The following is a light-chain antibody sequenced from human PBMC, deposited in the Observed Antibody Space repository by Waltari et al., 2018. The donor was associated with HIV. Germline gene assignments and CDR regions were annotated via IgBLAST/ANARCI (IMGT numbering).Light chain of an antibody. CDR3: QSYDSSLSAPVV. J-gene: IGLJ2*01. CDR1: SSNIRAGYD. Sequence: QSVLTQPPSVSGPPGQRVTISCTGSSSNIRAGYDVHLYQQLPGTAPKLLIYGNSNRPSGVPDRFSGSKSGTSASLAITGLQAEDEADYYCQSYDSSLSAPVVFGGGTKLTVL. V-gene: IGLV1-40*01. CDR2: GNS.